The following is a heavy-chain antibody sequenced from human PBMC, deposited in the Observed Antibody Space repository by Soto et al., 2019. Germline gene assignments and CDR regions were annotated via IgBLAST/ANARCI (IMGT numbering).Heavy chain of an antibody. D-gene: IGHD3-16*01. J-gene: IGHJ4*02. Sequence: EVQLLESGGGLVQPGGSLRLSCAASVTSRFTYDTYSMGWVRQAPGKGLEWVSAISGSGESTYYADSVKGRFTVSSDNSKNTLSLQMNSLRADDTALYYCTLYDYIRSSYTSLDYWGQGTLVTVS. CDR1: VTSRFTYDTYS. CDR2: ISGSGEST. CDR3: TLYDYIRSSYTSLDY. V-gene: IGHV3-23*01.